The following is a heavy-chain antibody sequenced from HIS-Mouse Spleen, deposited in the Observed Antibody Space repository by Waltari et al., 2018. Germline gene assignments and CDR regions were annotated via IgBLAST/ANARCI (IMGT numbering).Heavy chain of an antibody. CDR2: ISYDGSNK. D-gene: IGHD6-19*01. V-gene: IGHV3-30*18. J-gene: IGHJ4*02. CDR1: GFTFLSYG. CDR3: AKASSGWLDY. Sequence: QVQLVESGGVVVQPGRSLRLSCAASGFTFLSYGLHWVRQAPGKGLEWVAVISYDGSNKYYADSVKGRFTISRDNSKNTLYLQMNSLRAEDTAVYYCAKASSGWLDYWGQGTLVTVSS.